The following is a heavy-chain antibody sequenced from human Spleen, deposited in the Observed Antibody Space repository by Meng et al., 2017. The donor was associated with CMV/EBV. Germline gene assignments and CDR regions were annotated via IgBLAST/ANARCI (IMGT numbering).Heavy chain of an antibody. Sequence: GGSLRLSCAASGFTFSSYSMNWVRQAPGKGLVWVSRINSDGSSTSYADSVKGRFTISRDNAKNSLYLQMNSLRAEDTALYYCAKAGRPAGFYYYYGMDVWGQGTTVTVSS. CDR1: GFTFSSYS. CDR3: AKAGRPAGFYYYYGMDV. V-gene: IGHV3-74*01. D-gene: IGHD2-2*01. J-gene: IGHJ6*02. CDR2: INSDGSST.